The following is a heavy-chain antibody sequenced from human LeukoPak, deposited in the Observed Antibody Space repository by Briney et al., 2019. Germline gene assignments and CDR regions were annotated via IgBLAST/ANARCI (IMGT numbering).Heavy chain of an antibody. D-gene: IGHD5-18*01. CDR3: ARGWGYSYSIDAFDI. CDR1: GGSISGYY. V-gene: IGHV4-59*01. CDR2: IYYNGIS. J-gene: IGHJ3*02. Sequence: SETLSLTCTVSGGSISGYYWSWIRQPPGKGLEWIAYIYYNGISNYNPSLKSRVIISVDSSKNQFSLKLTSVTAADTAVYYCARGWGYSYSIDAFDIWGQGTMVTVSS.